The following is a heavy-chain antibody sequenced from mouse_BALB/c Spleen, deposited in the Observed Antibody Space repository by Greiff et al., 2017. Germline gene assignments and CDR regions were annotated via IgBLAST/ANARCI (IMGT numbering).Heavy chain of an antibody. CDR1: GFDFSRYW. CDR2: INPDSSTI. J-gene: IGHJ1*01. V-gene: IGHV4-1*02. Sequence: EVQLVESGGGLVQPGGSLKLSCAASGFDFSRYWMSWVRQAPGKGLEWIGEINPDSSTINYTPSLKDKFIISRDNAKNTLYLQMSKVRSEDTALYYCARQAPSIGSSYWYFDVWGAGTTVTVSS. D-gene: IGHD1-1*01. CDR3: ARQAPSIGSSYWYFDV.